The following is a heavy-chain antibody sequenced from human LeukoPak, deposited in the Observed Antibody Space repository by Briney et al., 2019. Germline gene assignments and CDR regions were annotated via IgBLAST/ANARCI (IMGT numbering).Heavy chain of an antibody. Sequence: PGRSLRLSCVGSGFTFDDYVMHWVRQAPGKGLEWVAVISSGGSDKYHAGSVKGRFTISRDNSKNTLYLQMDSLRAEDTAVYYCATPALGRRLYYYDYWGQGTLVTVSP. CDR1: GFTFDDYV. CDR3: ATPALGRRLYYYDY. J-gene: IGHJ4*02. D-gene: IGHD3-16*01. CDR2: ISSGGSDK. V-gene: IGHV3-30*03.